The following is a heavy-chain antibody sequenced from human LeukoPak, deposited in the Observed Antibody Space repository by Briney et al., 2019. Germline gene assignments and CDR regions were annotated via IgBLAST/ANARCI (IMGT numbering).Heavy chain of an antibody. Sequence: PSETLSLTCTVSGGSISSSSYYWGWIRQPPGKGLEWIGSIYYSGSTYYNPSLKSRVTISVDTPKNQFSLKLSSVTAADTAVYYCARIIVVVPAATNWFDPWGQGTLVTVSS. CDR3: ARIIVVVPAATNWFDP. CDR2: IYYSGST. V-gene: IGHV4-39*01. J-gene: IGHJ5*02. D-gene: IGHD2-2*01. CDR1: GGSISSSSYY.